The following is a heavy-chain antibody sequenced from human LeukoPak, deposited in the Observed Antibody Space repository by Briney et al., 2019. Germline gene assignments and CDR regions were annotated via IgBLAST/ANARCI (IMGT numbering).Heavy chain of an antibody. CDR1: GGSFSGYY. Sequence: SETLSLTCAVYGGSFSGYYWSWIRQPPGKGLEWIGEINHSGSTNYNPSLKSRVTISVDTSKNQFSLKLSSVTAADTAVYYCAKGYYFDYWGQGTLVTVSS. CDR3: AKGYYFDY. V-gene: IGHV4-34*01. CDR2: INHSGST. J-gene: IGHJ4*02.